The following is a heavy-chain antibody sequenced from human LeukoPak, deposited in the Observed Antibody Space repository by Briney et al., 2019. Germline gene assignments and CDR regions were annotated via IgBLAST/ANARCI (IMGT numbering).Heavy chain of an antibody. Sequence: PSETLSLTCTVSGGSISSYYWSWIRQPAGKGLEWIGRIYTSGSTNYNPSLKSRVTMSVDTSKNQFSLKLSSVTAADTAVYYCARSDDILMWTGYYYGMDVWGQGTTVTVSS. D-gene: IGHD3-9*01. V-gene: IGHV4-4*07. CDR3: ARSDDILMWTGYYYGMDV. J-gene: IGHJ6*02. CDR2: IYTSGST. CDR1: GGSISSYY.